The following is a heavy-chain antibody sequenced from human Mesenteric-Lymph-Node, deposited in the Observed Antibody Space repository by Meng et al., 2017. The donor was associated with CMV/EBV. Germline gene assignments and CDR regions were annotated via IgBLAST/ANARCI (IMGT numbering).Heavy chain of an antibody. CDR1: GFTFSSYW. D-gene: IGHD3-3*01. V-gene: IGHV3-7*01. J-gene: IGHJ6*02. CDR3: ARVEVMDDFWSGYYYYYYYGMDV. Sequence: GGSLRLSCAASGFTFSSYWMSWVRQAPGKGLEWVANIKQDGSEKYYVDSVKGRFTISRDNAKNSLYLQMNSPRAEDTAVYYCARVEVMDDFWSGYYYYYYYGMDVWGQGTTVTVSS. CDR2: IKQDGSEK.